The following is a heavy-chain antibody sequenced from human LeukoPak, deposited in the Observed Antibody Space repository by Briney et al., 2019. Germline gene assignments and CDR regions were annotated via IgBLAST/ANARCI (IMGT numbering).Heavy chain of an antibody. Sequence: PGGSLRLSCAASGFTFSSYWMHWVRQDPGKGPLWVSRINGEGTTTAYADSVKGRFTISRDNAKNTLYLQMNSLRADDTAVYYCARQKGGQSFFDSWGQGTLVTVSS. J-gene: IGHJ4*02. CDR3: ARQKGGQSFFDS. D-gene: IGHD1-26*01. CDR2: INGEGTTT. CDR1: GFTFSSYW. V-gene: IGHV3-74*01.